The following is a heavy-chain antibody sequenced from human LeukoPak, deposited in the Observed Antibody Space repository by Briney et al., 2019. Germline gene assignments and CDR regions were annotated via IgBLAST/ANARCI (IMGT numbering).Heavy chain of an antibody. CDR3: ARAGIYGSGSYSPNWFDP. Sequence: KSSETLSHTCTVSGGSISSSSYYWGWIRQPPGKGLEWIGSIYYSGSTYYNPSLKSRVTISVDTSKNQFSLKLSSVTAADTAVYYCARAGIYGSGSYSPNWFDPWGQGTLVTVSS. D-gene: IGHD3-10*01. V-gene: IGHV4-39*07. J-gene: IGHJ5*02. CDR1: GGSISSSSYY. CDR2: IYYSGST.